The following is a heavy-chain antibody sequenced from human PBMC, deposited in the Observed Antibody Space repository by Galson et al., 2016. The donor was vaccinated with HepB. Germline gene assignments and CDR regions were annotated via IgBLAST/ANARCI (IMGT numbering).Heavy chain of an antibody. J-gene: IGHJ6*02. V-gene: IGHV3-15*01. D-gene: IGHD1-26*01. CDR1: GFTFRNAY. CDR3: TTDRRVEPTGYYYGMDV. CDR2: IKSKTDGGTT. Sequence: SLRLSCAASGFTFRNAYMSRVRQAPGKGLEWVGRIKSKTDGGTTAYAAPVKGRFNISRDDSKNTLYLQMNSLKIEDTAVYYCTTDRRVEPTGYYYGMDVWGHGTTVTVSS.